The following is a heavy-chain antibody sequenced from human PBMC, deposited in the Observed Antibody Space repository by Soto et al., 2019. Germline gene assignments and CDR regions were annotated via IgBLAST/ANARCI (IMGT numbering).Heavy chain of an antibody. CDR2: INAGNGNT. D-gene: IGHD1-26*01. Sequence: ASVKVSCKASGYTFTNYAMHWVRQAPGQRLEWMGWINAGNGNTKYSQKFQGRVTITRDTSASTAYMELSSLRSEDTAVYYCARGGSLYWYFDPWGPGTLVTVSS. CDR1: GYTFTNYA. J-gene: IGHJ5*02. V-gene: IGHV1-3*01. CDR3: ARGGSLYWYFDP.